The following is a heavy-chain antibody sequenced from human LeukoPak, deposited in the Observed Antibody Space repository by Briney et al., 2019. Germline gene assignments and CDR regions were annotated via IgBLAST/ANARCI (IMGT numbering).Heavy chain of an antibody. CDR3: ARSEAEDDAFDI. CDR2: IIPIFGAA. CDR1: GGTFSSYA. Sequence: SVKVSCKASGGTFSSYAISWVRQAPGQGLEWMGGIIPIFGAANYAQKFQGRVTITADESTSTAYMELSSLRSEDTAVYYCARSEAEDDAFDIWGQGTMVTVSS. V-gene: IGHV1-69*01. J-gene: IGHJ3*02.